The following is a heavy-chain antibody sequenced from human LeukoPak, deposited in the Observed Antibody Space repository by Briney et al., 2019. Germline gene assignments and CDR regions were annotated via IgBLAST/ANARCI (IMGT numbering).Heavy chain of an antibody. CDR1: GGSISSGDYY. CDR3: ARDSGATGHAFDI. CDR2: IYYSGST. V-gene: IGHV4-30-4*08. J-gene: IGHJ3*02. D-gene: IGHD3-10*01. Sequence: SQTLSLTCTVSGGSISSGDYYWSWIRQPPGKGLEWIGYIYYSGSTYYNPSLKSRVTISVDTSKNQFSLKLSSVTAADTAVYYCARDSGATGHAFDIWGQGTMVTVSS.